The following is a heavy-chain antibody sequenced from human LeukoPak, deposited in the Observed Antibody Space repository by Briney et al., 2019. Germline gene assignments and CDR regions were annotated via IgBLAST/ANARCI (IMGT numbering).Heavy chain of an antibody. Sequence: SETLSLTCTVSGGSLSSYYWSWIRQPPGTGLEWIGYIYYSGSTNYNPSLKSRVTISVDTSKNQFSLKLSSVTAADTAVYYCARDTGFRWFDPWGQGTLVTVSS. D-gene: IGHD2-8*02. CDR2: IYYSGST. CDR1: GGSLSSYY. CDR3: ARDTGFRWFDP. V-gene: IGHV4-59*01. J-gene: IGHJ5*02.